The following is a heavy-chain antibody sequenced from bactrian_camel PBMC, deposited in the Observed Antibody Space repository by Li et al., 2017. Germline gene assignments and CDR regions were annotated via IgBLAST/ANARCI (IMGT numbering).Heavy chain of an antibody. CDR1: GFTASGGC. Sequence: HVQLVESGGGLVRPGGSLRLSCAASGFTASGGCMGWFRQAPGKEREWFASIACLGSTYYADFVRGRLIVSRDNAKNTLYLQMNNLKIEDTAVYYCAAEPRETAVAAVEAMDDREGTQVTVS. D-gene: IGHD3*01. V-gene: IGHV3S53*01. CDR2: IACLGST. J-gene: IGHJ4*01.